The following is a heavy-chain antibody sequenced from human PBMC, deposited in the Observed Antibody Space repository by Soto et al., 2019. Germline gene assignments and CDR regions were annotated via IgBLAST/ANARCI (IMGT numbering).Heavy chain of an antibody. V-gene: IGHV5-51*01. CDR2: IYPGDSDT. Sequence: EVQLVQSGAEVKKPGESLKISCKGSGYSFTSYWIGWVRQMPGKGLEWMGIIYPGDSDTRYSPSFQGQVTISADKSISTAYLQWSSLKASDTAMYYCARPLEKYSSGWYYFDYWGQGTLVTVSS. CDR1: GYSFTSYW. CDR3: ARPLEKYSSGWYYFDY. D-gene: IGHD6-19*01. J-gene: IGHJ4*02.